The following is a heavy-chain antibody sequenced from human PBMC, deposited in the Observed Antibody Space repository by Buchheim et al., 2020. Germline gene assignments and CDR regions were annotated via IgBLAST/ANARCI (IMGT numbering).Heavy chain of an antibody. CDR1: GGSISSSSYY. Sequence: QLQLQESGPGLVKPSETLSLTCTVSGGSISSSSYYWGWIRQPPGKGLEWIGSIYYSGSTYYNPSLKSRVTISVDTSKNQFSLKLSSVTAADTAVYYCARHYRIAARHHNWFDPWGQGTL. CDR3: ARHYRIAARHHNWFDP. J-gene: IGHJ5*02. D-gene: IGHD6-6*01. V-gene: IGHV4-39*01. CDR2: IYYSGST.